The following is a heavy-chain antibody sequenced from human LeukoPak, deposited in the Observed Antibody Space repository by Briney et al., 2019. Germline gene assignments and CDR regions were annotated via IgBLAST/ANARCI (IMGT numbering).Heavy chain of an antibody. CDR1: GYTFTGYY. J-gene: IGHJ1*01. CDR3: ARVVRAAAAPRSYFQH. D-gene: IGHD6-13*01. Sequence: ASVKVSCKASGYTFTGYYMHWVRQAPGQGLEWMGWINPNSGGTNYAQKFQGRVTMTGDTSISTAYMELSRLRSDDTAVYYCARVVRAAAAPRSYFQHWGQGTLVTVSS. V-gene: IGHV1-2*02. CDR2: INPNSGGT.